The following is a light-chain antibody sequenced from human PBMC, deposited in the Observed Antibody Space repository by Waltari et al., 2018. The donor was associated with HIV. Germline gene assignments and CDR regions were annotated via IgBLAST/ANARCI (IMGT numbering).Light chain of an antibody. CDR3: QQRNMWPPGGPT. V-gene: IGKV3-11*01. CDR1: QSVHSY. Sequence: PGETATLSCRTSQSVHSYLAWYQQKPGEAPRLLIYDASTRAPGIPARFSGSGSPTDFTLTISGLEPEDIGVYYCQQRNMWPPGGPTFGQGTQLEMK. J-gene: IGKJ5*01. CDR2: DAS.